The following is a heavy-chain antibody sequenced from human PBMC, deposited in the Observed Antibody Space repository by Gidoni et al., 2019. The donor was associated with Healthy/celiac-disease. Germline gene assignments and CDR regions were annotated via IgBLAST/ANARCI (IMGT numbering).Heavy chain of an antibody. Sequence: EVQLVESGGGLVQPGRSLRLSCAASGFTFDDYAMHWGRQAPGKGLEWVSGIRWNSGSIGYADSVKGRFTISRDNAKNSLYLQMNSLRAEDTALYYCAKGAVRGDYYYGMDVWGQGTTVTVSS. V-gene: IGHV3-9*01. CDR1: GFTFDDYA. J-gene: IGHJ6*02. D-gene: IGHD4-17*01. CDR3: AKGAVRGDYYYGMDV. CDR2: IRWNSGSI.